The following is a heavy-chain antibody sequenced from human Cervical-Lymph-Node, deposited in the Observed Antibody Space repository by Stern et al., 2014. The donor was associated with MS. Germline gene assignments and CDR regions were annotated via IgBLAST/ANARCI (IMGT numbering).Heavy chain of an antibody. CDR2: IWDDGSIK. V-gene: IGHV3-33*01. D-gene: IGHD3-16*01. Sequence: VQLVESGGGVVQPGRSLRLSCAASGFTFSSYGMHWVRQAPGKGLEWVTVIWDDGSIKQYADSVMGRFTISKDNDRSTLHLQMNSLRAEDTAVYYCARGGLWGAYAPMDVWGQGTPVTVSS. CDR3: ARGGLWGAYAPMDV. J-gene: IGHJ6*02. CDR1: GFTFSSYG.